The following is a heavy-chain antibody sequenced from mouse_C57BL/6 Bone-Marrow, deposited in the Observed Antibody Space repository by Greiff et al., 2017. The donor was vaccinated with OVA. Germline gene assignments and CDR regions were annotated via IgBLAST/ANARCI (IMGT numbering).Heavy chain of an antibody. CDR1: GYTFTSYW. V-gene: IGHV1-61*01. J-gene: IGHJ2*01. D-gene: IGHD2-4*01. CDR2: IYPSDSET. Sequence: QVQLQQSGAELVRPGSSVKLSCKASGYTFTSYWMDWVKQRPGQGLEWIGNIYPSDSETTYNQKFKDKATLTVDKSSSTAYMQLSSLTSEDSAVYYCARLGEYDYDWGYWGQGTTLTVSS. CDR3: ARLGEYDYDWGY.